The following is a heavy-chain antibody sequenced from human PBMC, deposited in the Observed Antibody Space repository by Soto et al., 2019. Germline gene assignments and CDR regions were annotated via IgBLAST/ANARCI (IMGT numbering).Heavy chain of an antibody. V-gene: IGHV3-73*01. D-gene: IGHD4-17*01. J-gene: IGHJ4*02. CDR2: IRSKPSNYAT. CDR3: TRVSVTPFDY. CDR1: GFVFSDSA. Sequence: PGGSLRLSXAASGFVFSDSAIHWVRQASGRGLEWVGRIRSKPSNYATGYAASVKGRFTISRDDSKNTAYLQMNSLKMEDTAVYYCTRVSVTPFDYWGQGILVTVSS.